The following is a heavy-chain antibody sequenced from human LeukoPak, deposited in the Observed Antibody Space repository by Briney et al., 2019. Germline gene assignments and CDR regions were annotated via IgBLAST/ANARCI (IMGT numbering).Heavy chain of an antibody. D-gene: IGHD2-2*03. Sequence: GGSLRLSCAASGFTFSSYSMNWVRQAPGKGLEWVSSIISSSSYIYYADSVKGRFTISRDNAKNSLYLQMNSLRAEDTAVYHCARDLDKPSDYWGQGTLVTVSS. V-gene: IGHV3-21*01. CDR3: ARDLDKPSDY. CDR1: GFTFSSYS. J-gene: IGHJ4*02. CDR2: IISSSSYI.